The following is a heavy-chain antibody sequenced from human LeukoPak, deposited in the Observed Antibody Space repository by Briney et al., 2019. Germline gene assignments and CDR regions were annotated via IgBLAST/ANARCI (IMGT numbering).Heavy chain of an antibody. CDR3: ARVFWGSSGYYFEY. D-gene: IGHD3-22*01. CDR1: GFTFSRYW. J-gene: IGHJ4*02. CDR2: IKEDGSEK. V-gene: IGHV3-7*04. Sequence: PGGSLRLSCAASGFTFSRYWMSWVRQAPGRGLEWVGNIKEDGSEKYYVDSVKGRFTISRDNAKNSLHLQMNSLRVEDTAVYYCARVFWGSSGYYFEYWGQGTLVTVSS.